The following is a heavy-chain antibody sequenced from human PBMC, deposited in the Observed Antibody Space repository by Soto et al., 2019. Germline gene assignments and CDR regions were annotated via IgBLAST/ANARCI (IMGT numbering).Heavy chain of an antibody. V-gene: IGHV4-59*01. D-gene: IGHD6-13*01. Sequence: VQLQESGPGLVKPSETLSLTCIVSGGSITGSFWTWIRQPPGKGLEWIGYIYYSGSTHYSPSFKSRVTISVDTSKNQFSLRLTSVTAADTAVYYCARVEGYLLNWFVPWGQGTLVTVSS. J-gene: IGHJ5*02. CDR1: GGSITGSF. CDR3: ARVEGYLLNWFVP. CDR2: IYYSGST.